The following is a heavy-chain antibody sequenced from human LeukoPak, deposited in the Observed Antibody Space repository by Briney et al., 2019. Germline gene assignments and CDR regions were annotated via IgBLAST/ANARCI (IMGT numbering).Heavy chain of an antibody. D-gene: IGHD1-1*01. V-gene: IGHV3-30*02. CDR2: IGNEGGNK. J-gene: IGHJ6*03. CDR3: AKGPGMGSHIYGPYYYYYMDV. Sequence: PGGSLGPSVEPPEFTSITYAMPWAPKAPGKGRKWVQFIGNEGGNKYYADSVKGRFTISRDNSENTLYLQMNSLRAEDTAVYYCAKGPGMGSHIYGPYYYYYMDVWGKGTTVTVSS. CDR1: EFTSITYA.